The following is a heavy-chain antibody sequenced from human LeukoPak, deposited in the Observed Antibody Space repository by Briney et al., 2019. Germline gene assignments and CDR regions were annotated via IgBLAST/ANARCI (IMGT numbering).Heavy chain of an antibody. J-gene: IGHJ6*03. Sequence: GGSLRLSCAASGFTFDDYGMSWVRQAPGKGLEWVSGINWSGGSTGYADYVKGRFTISRDNAKNSLYLQMNSLRAEDTALYYCARGGKAMVTLSYYYYYMDVWGKGTTVTVSS. D-gene: IGHD5-18*01. CDR3: ARGGKAMVTLSYYYYYMDV. V-gene: IGHV3-20*04. CDR1: GFTFDDYG. CDR2: INWSGGST.